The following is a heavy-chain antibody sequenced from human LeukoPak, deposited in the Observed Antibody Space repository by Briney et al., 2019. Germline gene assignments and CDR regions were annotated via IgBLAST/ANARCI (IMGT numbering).Heavy chain of an antibody. CDR1: GGSISSYY. CDR3: ACGCSYGFFDY. Sequence: SETLSLTCTVSGGSISSYYWSWVRQPPGKGLEWIGYIYYSGSTNYNPSLKSRVTISVDTSKNQFSLKLSSVTAADTAVYYCACGCSYGFFDYWGQGTLVTVSS. CDR2: IYYSGST. J-gene: IGHJ4*02. V-gene: IGHV4-59*01. D-gene: IGHD5-18*01.